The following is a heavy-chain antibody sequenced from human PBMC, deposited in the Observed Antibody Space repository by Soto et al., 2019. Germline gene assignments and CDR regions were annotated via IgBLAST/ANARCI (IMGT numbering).Heavy chain of an antibody. CDR2: IHNNGRT. CDR1: GVSISSRDW. CDR3: ARTGAYNLDS. V-gene: IGHV4-4*02. Sequence: QVQLQESGPGLVQPSGTLSLTCAVSGVSISSRDWWSWVRQSPGKGLEWIGEIHNNGRTNYNPSLKSRLTMSVDKSMNHFSLKLNFVTAADTAVYYCARTGAYNLDSWGQGTLVTVSS. D-gene: IGHD1-1*01. J-gene: IGHJ4*02.